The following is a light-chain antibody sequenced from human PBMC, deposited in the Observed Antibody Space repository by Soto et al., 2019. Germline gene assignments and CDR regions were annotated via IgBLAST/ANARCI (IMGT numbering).Light chain of an antibody. J-gene: IGKJ5*01. CDR3: QKYNSAPFT. CDR1: QGIDNR. V-gene: IGKV1-27*01. CDR2: AAS. Sequence: EIPKTQSPSSPSLSVGDKNTNTFPASQGIDNRLAWYQQKPGKAPKLLIYAASTLQAGVVSRFRGSGSGTDFTLTISSLQPEDVATYYCQKYNSAPFTFGQGTRLEIK.